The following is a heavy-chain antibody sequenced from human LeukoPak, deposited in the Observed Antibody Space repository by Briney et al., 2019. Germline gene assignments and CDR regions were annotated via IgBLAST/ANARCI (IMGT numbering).Heavy chain of an antibody. J-gene: IGHJ6*03. CDR2: IYHSGST. D-gene: IGHD2-15*01. V-gene: IGHV4-4*02. CDR3: ARGLGCSGGSCYSVREWDYYYYYMDV. CDR1: GDSISGNNG. Sequence: ASETLSLTCDVSGDSISGNNGWTWVRQPPGKGLEWIGEIYHSGSTVYNPSLKSRVTMSVDTSKNQFSLKLSSVTAADTAVYYCARGLGCSGGSCYSVREWDYYYYYMDVWGKGTTVTISS.